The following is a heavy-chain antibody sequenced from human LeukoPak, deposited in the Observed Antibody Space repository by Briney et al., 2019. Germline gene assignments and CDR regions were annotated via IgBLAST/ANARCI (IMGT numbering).Heavy chain of an antibody. J-gene: IGHJ5*02. V-gene: IGHV4-59*01. Sequence: SETLSLTCTVSGGSISSYYWSWIRQPPGKGLEWIGYIYYSGSTYYNPSLKSRVTISVDTSKNQFSLKLSSVTAADAAVYYCARDGYNYGWFDPWGQGTLVTVSS. CDR1: GGSISSYY. CDR3: ARDGYNYGWFDP. CDR2: IYYSGST. D-gene: IGHD5-24*01.